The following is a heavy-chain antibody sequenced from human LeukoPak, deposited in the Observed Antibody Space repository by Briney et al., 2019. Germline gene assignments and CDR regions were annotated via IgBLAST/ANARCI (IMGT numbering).Heavy chain of an antibody. CDR2: INPNSGGT. CDR1: GYTFTGYN. D-gene: IGHD3-22*01. V-gene: IGHV1-2*02. CDR3: ARDERYDSSGYPFDY. J-gene: IGHJ4*02. Sequence: ASVKVSCKASGYTFTGYNMHWVRQAPGQGLEWMGWINPNSGGTNYAQKFQGRVTMTRDTSISTAYMELSRLRSDDTAVYYCARDERYDSSGYPFDYWGQGTLVTVSS.